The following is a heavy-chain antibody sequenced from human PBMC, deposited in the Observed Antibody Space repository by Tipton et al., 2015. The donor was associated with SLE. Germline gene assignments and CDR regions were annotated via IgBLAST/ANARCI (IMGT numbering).Heavy chain of an antibody. CDR3: AGGVSAVTTFFDY. J-gene: IGHJ4*02. CDR1: GGSISSYF. Sequence: LRLSCTVSGGSISSYFWSWIRQPPGKGLEWIGYIYSSGSINYTPSLKNRVTISLDTSKNQFSLKLSSVTAADTAIYYCAGGVSAVTTFFDYWGQGTLVTVSS. CDR2: IYSSGSI. V-gene: IGHV4-59*01. D-gene: IGHD4-17*01.